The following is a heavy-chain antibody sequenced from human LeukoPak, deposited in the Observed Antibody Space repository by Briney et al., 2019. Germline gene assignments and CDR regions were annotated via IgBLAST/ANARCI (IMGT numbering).Heavy chain of an antibody. V-gene: IGHV1-18*01. J-gene: IGHJ4*02. CDR1: GYTFTSYG. CDR2: ISGYNGNT. Sequence: ASVKVSCKASGYTFTSYGISWVRQAPGQGLEWMGWISGYNGNTNYAQKLQGRVTMTTDTSTSTVYMELRSLRSDDTAVYYCARDGRTGGTRAGGFFDYWGQGTLVTVSS. CDR3: ARDGRTGGTRAGGFFDY. D-gene: IGHD4-23*01.